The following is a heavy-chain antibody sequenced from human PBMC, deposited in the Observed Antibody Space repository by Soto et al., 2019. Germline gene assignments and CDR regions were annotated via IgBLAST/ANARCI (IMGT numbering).Heavy chain of an antibody. CDR2: ISAYNGKT. V-gene: IGHV1-18*01. J-gene: IGHJ4*02. D-gene: IGHD6-6*01. Sequence: WASVKVSCKASGYTFTSYGISWVRQAPGQGLEGMGWISAYNGKTNYAQKLQGRVTMTTDTSTSTAYMELRSLRSDDTAVYYCARALGYSSSSDPHYWGEGTMVTVSS. CDR3: ARALGYSSSSDPHY. CDR1: GYTFTSYG.